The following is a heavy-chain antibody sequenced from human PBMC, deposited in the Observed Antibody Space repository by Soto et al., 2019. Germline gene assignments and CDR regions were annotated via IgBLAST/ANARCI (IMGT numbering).Heavy chain of an antibody. Sequence: QITLKESGPTLVKPTQTLTLTCLFSGFSFSADGVGVGWIRQPPGKALEWLALIYWDGDTRYSTSLKSRLTITKDTSKNKVVLTMTNMDPGDTGTDYCAHAYGGTSWPNDAFDVWRNWTEVTVSS. D-gene: IGHD2-2*01. CDR1: GFSFSADGVG. J-gene: IGHJ3*01. CDR3: AHAYGGTSWPNDAFDV. V-gene: IGHV2-5*02. CDR2: IYWDGDT.